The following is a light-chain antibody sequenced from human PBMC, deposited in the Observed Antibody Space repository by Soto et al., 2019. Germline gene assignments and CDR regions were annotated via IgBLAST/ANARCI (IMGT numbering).Light chain of an antibody. Sequence: DIQMTQSPSTLSASIGDRVTITCRASQNINNWIAWYQQKPGKAPKFLIYDASTLESGVPSRFSGSGFGTEFSLTISSLQPDDFANYYCQQYNTYSTFGQGTRLEIK. J-gene: IGKJ5*01. V-gene: IGKV1-5*01. CDR2: DAS. CDR3: QQYNTYST. CDR1: QNINNW.